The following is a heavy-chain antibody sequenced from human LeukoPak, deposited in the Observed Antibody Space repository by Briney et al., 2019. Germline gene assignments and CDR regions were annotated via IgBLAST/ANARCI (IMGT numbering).Heavy chain of an antibody. J-gene: IGHJ4*02. CDR2: ISSSGSTI. CDR1: GFTFSSYE. V-gene: IGHV3-48*03. CDR3: VKDLAILGYCSSTTCEFDY. Sequence: GGSLRLSCAASGFTFSSYEMNWVRQAPGKGLEWVSYISSSGSTIYYADSVKGRFTISRDNAKNSLYLQMNSLRAEDTAVYYCVKDLAILGYCSSTTCEFDYWGQGILVTVSS. D-gene: IGHD2-2*01.